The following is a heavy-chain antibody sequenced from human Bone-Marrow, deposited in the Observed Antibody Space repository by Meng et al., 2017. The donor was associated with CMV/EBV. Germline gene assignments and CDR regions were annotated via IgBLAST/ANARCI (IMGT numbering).Heavy chain of an antibody. CDR2: ISSSSSYI. J-gene: IGHJ5*02. V-gene: IGHV3-21*01. CDR1: GFSFSSYG. CDR3: ARFYRSSSGFDP. Sequence: GGSLRLSCAASGFSFSSYGMSWVRQAPGKGLEWVSSISSSSSYIYYADSVKGRFTISRDNAKNSLYLQMNSLRAEDTAVYYCARFYRSSSGFDPWGQGTLVTVYS. D-gene: IGHD3-16*02.